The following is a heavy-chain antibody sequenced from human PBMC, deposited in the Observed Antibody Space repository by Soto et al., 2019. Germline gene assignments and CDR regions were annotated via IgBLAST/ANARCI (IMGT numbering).Heavy chain of an antibody. CDR3: ARDPYYYDSSGYYYWFDP. V-gene: IGHV1-69*13. CDR1: GGTFSSYA. J-gene: IGHJ5*02. CDR2: IIPIFGTA. Sequence: SVKVSCKASGGTFSSYAISWVRQAPGQGLEWMGGIIPIFGTANYAQKFQGRVTITADESTSTAYMELSSLRSEDTAVYYCARDPYYYDSSGYYYWFDPWGQGTLVTVSS. D-gene: IGHD3-22*01.